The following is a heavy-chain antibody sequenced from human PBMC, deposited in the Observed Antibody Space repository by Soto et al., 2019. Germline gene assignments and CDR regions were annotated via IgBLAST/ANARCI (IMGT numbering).Heavy chain of an antibody. Sequence: QITLKESGPTLVKPTQTLTLTCTFSGFSLTTSGVGVGWIRQPPGKALEWLALIYWDDDKRYSPSLKSRLPITQDTSTNPVVLTMTNMAHADTPTYFCAHRTTTVTWWFDPWGQGTLVTVSS. CDR1: GFSLTTSGVG. J-gene: IGHJ5*02. CDR3: AHRTTTVTWWFDP. CDR2: IYWDDDK. D-gene: IGHD4-17*01. V-gene: IGHV2-5*02.